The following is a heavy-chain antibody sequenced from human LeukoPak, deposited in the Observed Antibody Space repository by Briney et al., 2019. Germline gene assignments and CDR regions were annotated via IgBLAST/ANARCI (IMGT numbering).Heavy chain of an antibody. CDR3: ARDGFGTGSN. Sequence: GGSLRLSCAASGFTFSIYWMSWVRQAPGKGLEWVANIKQDGSEKNYVDSVKGRFIISRDNAKNSLYLQMNTLRADDTAVYYCARDGFGTGSNWGQGTLVTVSS. CDR1: GFTFSIYW. V-gene: IGHV3-7*03. J-gene: IGHJ4*02. D-gene: IGHD3-16*01. CDR2: IKQDGSEK.